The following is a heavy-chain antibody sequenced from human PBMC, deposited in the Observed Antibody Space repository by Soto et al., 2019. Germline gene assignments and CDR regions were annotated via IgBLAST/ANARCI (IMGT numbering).Heavy chain of an antibody. D-gene: IGHD2-2*01. V-gene: IGHV4-30-2*01. CDR3: ARVPTP. Sequence: SETLSLTCAVSGGSISSGGYSWSWIRQPPGKGLEWIGYIYHSGSTYYNSSLKSRVTTSVDRSKNQFSLKLSSVTAADTAVYYCARVPTPWGQGTLVTVSS. CDR1: GGSISSGGYS. J-gene: IGHJ5*02. CDR2: IYHSGST.